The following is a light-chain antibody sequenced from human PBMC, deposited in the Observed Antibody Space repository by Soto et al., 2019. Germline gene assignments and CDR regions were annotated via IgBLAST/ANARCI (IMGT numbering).Light chain of an antibody. CDR2: GAS. J-gene: IGKJ1*01. CDR1: QSVSSN. Sequence: EIVMTQSPATLSVSPGERATLSCRASQSVSSNLAWYQQKPGQAPRLLIYGASTMATGIPARFSGSGSGTEFTLTISSLQAEDFAVYYCQQYNNWPSWTFGQGTKVETK. CDR3: QQYNNWPSWT. V-gene: IGKV3-15*01.